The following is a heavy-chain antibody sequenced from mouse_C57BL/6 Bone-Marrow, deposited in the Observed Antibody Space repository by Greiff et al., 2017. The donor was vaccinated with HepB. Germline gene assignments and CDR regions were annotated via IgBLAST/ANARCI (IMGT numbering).Heavy chain of an antibody. Sequence: QVQLQQPGAELVKPGASVKLSCKASGYTFTSYWMHWVKQRPGQGLEWIGMIHPNSGSTNYNEKFKSKATLTVDKSSSTAYMQRSSLTSEDSSVYYVARAYYSNDLPWYCDVWGTGTTVTVAA. J-gene: IGHJ1*03. CDR1: GYTFTSYW. CDR3: ARAYYSNDLPWYCDV. CDR2: IHPNSGST. D-gene: IGHD2-5*01. V-gene: IGHV1-64*01.